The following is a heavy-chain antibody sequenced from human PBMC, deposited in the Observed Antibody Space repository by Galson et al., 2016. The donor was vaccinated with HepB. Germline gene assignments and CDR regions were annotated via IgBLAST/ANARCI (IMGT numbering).Heavy chain of an antibody. CDR1: GDSISNNYW. Sequence: SETLSLTCAVSGDSISNNYWWTWVRQSPGQGLEWIGEIYQTGTAHYNPSFTSRATISIDKSKNEISLRLASVTAADMAVYYCTRGTLGSVATMAFDYWGQGTLVTVSS. D-gene: IGHD4/OR15-4a*01. CDR2: IYQTGTA. V-gene: IGHV4-4*02. CDR3: TRGTLGSVATMAFDY. J-gene: IGHJ4*02.